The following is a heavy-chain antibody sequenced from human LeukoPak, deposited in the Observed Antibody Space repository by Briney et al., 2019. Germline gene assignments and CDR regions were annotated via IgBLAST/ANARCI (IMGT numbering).Heavy chain of an antibody. CDR3: AKNVVVKRYFDY. V-gene: IGHV3-23*01. J-gene: IGHJ4*02. D-gene: IGHD2-15*01. Sequence: GGSLRLSCAASGFTFSNDAMSWVRQAPGKGRQWVSVISGSGRTTEYADSVKGRFTISRDNSKNTLSLQMNSLRVEDTAIYYCAKNVVVKRYFDYWGQGTLITVSS. CDR1: GFTFSNDA. CDR2: ISGSGRTT.